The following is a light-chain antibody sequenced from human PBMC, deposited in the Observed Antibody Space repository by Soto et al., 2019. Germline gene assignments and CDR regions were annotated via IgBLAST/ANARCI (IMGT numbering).Light chain of an antibody. CDR3: QEYNSGPALT. CDR2: GAS. V-gene: IGKV1-27*01. Sequence: DIQMTQSPSSLSASVGDRVTITCRASQGISNYLAWYQQKPGKVPKLLIYGASILQSGVPSRFSGSGSGTDFTLTISSLQPEDVASYYCQEYNSGPALTFGGGTKVEVK. J-gene: IGKJ4*01. CDR1: QGISNY.